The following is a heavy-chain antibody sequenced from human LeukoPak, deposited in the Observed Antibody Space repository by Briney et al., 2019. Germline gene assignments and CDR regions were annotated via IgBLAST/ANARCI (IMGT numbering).Heavy chain of an antibody. CDR3: AKSRSYTVRDAFEI. V-gene: IGHV3-23*01. CDR1: GFTFSSYS. Sequence: GGSLRLSCAASGFTFSSYSMNWVRQAPGRGLEWVLGISNSGGDTQYADSVKGRFTISRDNSKNTLYLQMNSLRAEDTAVYYCAKSRSYTVRDAFEIWGQGTKVTVSS. J-gene: IGHJ3*02. CDR2: ISNSGGDT. D-gene: IGHD3-10*01.